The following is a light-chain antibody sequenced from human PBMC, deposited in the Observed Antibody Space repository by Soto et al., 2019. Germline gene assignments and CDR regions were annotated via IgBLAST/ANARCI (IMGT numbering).Light chain of an antibody. Sequence: EIVLTQSPGTLSLSPGERATLSCRASPSVTNFLAWYQQKPGQAPRLLIYGAGTRATGIPARFSGSGSGTEFTLTISSLQSEDFAVYYCQQYNNWPRTFGQGTRLEIK. J-gene: IGKJ5*01. V-gene: IGKV3-15*01. CDR1: PSVTNF. CDR3: QQYNNWPRT. CDR2: GAG.